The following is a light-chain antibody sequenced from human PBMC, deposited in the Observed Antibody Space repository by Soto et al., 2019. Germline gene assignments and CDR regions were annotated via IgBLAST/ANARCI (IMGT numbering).Light chain of an antibody. Sequence: QSVLTQPASVSGSPGQSITISCTGTSGDVGGYNYVSWYQQHPGKAPKPMIYEVSNRPSGVSNRFSGSKSGNTASLTISGLQAEDEADYYCSSYTSSSTLVFGTGTKVTVL. J-gene: IGLJ1*01. CDR3: SSYTSSSTLV. CDR1: SGDVGGYNY. V-gene: IGLV2-14*01. CDR2: EVS.